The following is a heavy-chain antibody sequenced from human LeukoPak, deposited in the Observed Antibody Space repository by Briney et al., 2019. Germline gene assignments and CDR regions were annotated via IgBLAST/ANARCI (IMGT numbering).Heavy chain of an antibody. CDR3: ARLCSNTSCSPY. Sequence: SETLSLTCTVSGGSISSSSYYWGWIRQPPGKGLEWIGSIYYSGSTYYNPSLKSRVTISVDTSKNQFSLKLSSVTAADTSVYYCARLCSNTSCSPYWGQGTLVTVSS. D-gene: IGHD2-2*01. CDR2: IYYSGST. V-gene: IGHV4-39*01. CDR1: GGSISSSSYY. J-gene: IGHJ4*02.